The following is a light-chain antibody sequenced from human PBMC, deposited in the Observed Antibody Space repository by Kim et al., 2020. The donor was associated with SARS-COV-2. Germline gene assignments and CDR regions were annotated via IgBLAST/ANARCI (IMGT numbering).Light chain of an antibody. V-gene: IGLV3-25*03. J-gene: IGLJ1*01. Sequence: PPGQTAMITCSGDALQNQFVYWYQQKPGQAPLLVIYKDSERRSGIPERFSCSISGTTVTLTIRGVQAEDEADYYCQSMGRTGSFVFGPGTKVTVL. CDR3: QSMGRTGSFV. CDR1: ALQNQF. CDR2: KDS.